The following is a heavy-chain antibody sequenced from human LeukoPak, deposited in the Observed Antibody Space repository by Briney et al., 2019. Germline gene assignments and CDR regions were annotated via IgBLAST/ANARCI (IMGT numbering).Heavy chain of an antibody. CDR2: VHYDGSNK. D-gene: IGHD3-22*01. Sequence: GGSLRLSCAASGFTFSSYGMQWVRQAPGKGLEWVAFVHYDGSNKYYANSVKGRFTISRDNSKNTLYLHMNSLRAEDTAVYYCARGGGYYYDSSGYSAFDIWGQGTMVTVSS. CDR1: GFTFSSYG. J-gene: IGHJ3*02. V-gene: IGHV3-30*02. CDR3: ARGGGYYYDSSGYSAFDI.